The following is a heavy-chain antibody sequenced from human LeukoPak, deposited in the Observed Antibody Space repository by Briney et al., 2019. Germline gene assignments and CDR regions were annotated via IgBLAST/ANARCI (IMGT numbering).Heavy chain of an antibody. V-gene: IGHV4-39*07. Sequence: SETLSLTCTVSGDSISSSTYFWAWLRQPPGTGLEWIGSIFHTGTTYYNPSLRSRGTISVDTSKNQFSLNMNSVTAADTAVYYCARQSAAGPAGLWGHGTLVTVSS. CDR1: GDSISSSTYF. D-gene: IGHD6-13*01. CDR2: IFHTGTT. CDR3: ARQSAAGPAGL. J-gene: IGHJ4*01.